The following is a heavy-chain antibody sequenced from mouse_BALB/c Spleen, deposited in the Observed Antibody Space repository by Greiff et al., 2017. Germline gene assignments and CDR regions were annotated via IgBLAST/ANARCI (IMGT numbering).Heavy chain of an antibody. CDR3: TREDGNWFAY. CDR2: ISSGGSYT. D-gene: IGHD2-1*01. V-gene: IGHV5-6-4*01. J-gene: IGHJ3*01. Sequence: EVKLQESGGGLVKPGGSLKLSCAASGFTFSSYTMSWVRQTPEKRLEWVATISSGGSYTYYPDSVKGRFTISRDNAKNTLYLQMSSLKSEDTAMYYCTREDGNWFAYWGQGTLVTVSA. CDR1: GFTFSSYT.